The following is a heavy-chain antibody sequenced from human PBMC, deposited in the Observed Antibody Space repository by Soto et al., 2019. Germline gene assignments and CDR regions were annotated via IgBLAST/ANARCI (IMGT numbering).Heavy chain of an antibody. Sequence: SETLSVTCTVSGTSISSYYWSWIRQPPGKGLEWIANIHYSGTTNYNTSLASRVPISVDTSKNQFSLKMTSVTAADRAIYFCARYNSYAIDYWARGTLVTVSS. CDR1: GTSISSYY. V-gene: IGHV4-59*01. J-gene: IGHJ4*02. CDR2: IHYSGTT. D-gene: IGHD2-8*01. CDR3: ARYNSYAIDY.